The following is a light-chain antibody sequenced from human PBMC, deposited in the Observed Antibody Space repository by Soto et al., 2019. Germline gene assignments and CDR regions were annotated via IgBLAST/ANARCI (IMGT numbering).Light chain of an antibody. CDR2: GAS. CDR3: QHSGRSPIT. Sequence: EFVLTQSPATLSVSAGERATLSCRASQSVNSRLAWYQHKPGQAPRLLISGASSRATGIPDRFSGSGSATDFTLTISRLEPEDFSLYYCQHSGRSPITFGHGTRL. CDR1: QSVNSR. J-gene: IGKJ5*01. V-gene: IGKV3-20*01.